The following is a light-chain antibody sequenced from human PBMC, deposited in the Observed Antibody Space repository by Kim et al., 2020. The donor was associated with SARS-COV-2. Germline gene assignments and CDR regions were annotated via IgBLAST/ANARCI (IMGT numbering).Light chain of an antibody. Sequence: DIQMTQSPSTLSAFVGTRVTITCRASQSVDNWLAWYQQMPGKAPKLLIYQASKLARGVPSRFSGSGSGTTFTLTIYNLQPDDSAIYYCKQYETYWTFGPGTKVDIK. V-gene: IGKV1-5*03. CDR1: QSVDNW. CDR3: KQYETYWT. J-gene: IGKJ1*01. CDR2: QAS.